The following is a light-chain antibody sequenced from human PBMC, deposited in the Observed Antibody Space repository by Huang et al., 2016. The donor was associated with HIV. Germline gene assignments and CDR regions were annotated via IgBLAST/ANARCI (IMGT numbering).Light chain of an antibody. Sequence: EIVLTQSPGTLSLSPGDRATLSCRASQFVANAYVAWYQHKPGQSPRLLIHGASMRASGIPDRFSGSGFGTDFTLTISRLEPDDFAVYFCQQCGSPTWTFGQGTKVEIK. CDR1: QFVANAY. CDR3: QQCGSPTWT. V-gene: IGKV3-20*01. J-gene: IGKJ1*01. CDR2: GAS.